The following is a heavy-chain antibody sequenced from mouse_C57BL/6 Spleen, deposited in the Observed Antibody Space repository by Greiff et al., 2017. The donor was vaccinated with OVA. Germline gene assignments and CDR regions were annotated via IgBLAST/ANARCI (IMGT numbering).Heavy chain of an antibody. CDR3: ARGDYYGSSYDWYFDV. D-gene: IGHD1-1*01. V-gene: IGHV5-17*01. J-gene: IGHJ1*03. CDR1: GFTFSDYG. CDR2: ISSGSSTI. Sequence: EVQGVESGGGLVKPGGSLKLSCAASGFTFSDYGMHWVRQAPEKGLEWVAYISSGSSTIYYADTVKGRFTLSRDNAKNTLFLHMTSLRSEDTAMYYCARGDYYGSSYDWYFDVWGTGTTVTVSS.